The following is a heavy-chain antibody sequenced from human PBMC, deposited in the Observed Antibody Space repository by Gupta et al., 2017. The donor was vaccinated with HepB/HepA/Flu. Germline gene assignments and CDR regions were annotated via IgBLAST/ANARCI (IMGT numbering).Heavy chain of an antibody. CDR3: VSGDLFDY. D-gene: IGHD7-27*01. Sequence: EVQLVESGGGVVQPGGSLRLSCAAAGVGFTSHWMDWFGQAPGKGLEWVANIKQDGGVKFYVDSVKGRFTISRDNTKNSVYLQMNNLRDEDSAIYYCVSGDLFDYWGQGTLVTVSS. V-gene: IGHV3-7*01. CDR1: GVGFTSHW. J-gene: IGHJ4*02. CDR2: IKQDGGVK.